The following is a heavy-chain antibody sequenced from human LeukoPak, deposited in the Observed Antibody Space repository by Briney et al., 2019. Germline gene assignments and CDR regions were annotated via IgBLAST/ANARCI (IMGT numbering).Heavy chain of an antibody. CDR1: GYSFTNYW. CDR2: IYPSDSDT. V-gene: IGHV5-51*01. D-gene: IGHD6-6*01. CDR3: ARSIAARPTYYYYGMDV. J-gene: IGHJ6*02. Sequence: GESLKISCKGSGYSFTNYWIGWVRQMPGKGLEWMGIIYPSDSDTRYSPSFQGQVTISADKSISTAYLHWRSLKASDTAMYFCARSIAARPTYYYYGMDVWGQGTTVTVSS.